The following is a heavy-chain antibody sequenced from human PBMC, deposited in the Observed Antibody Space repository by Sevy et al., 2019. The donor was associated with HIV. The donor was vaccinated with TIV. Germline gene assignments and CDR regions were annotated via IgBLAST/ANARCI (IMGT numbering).Heavy chain of an antibody. Sequence: ASVKVSCKASGYTFTSYGISWVRQAPGQGLEWMGWISAYNGNTNYAQKLQGRVTMTTDTSTSTAYMELRSLRSDDTAVYYGARARRSGYCSSTSCPPNNFDYWGQGTLVTVSS. CDR2: ISAYNGNT. J-gene: IGHJ4*02. CDR1: GYTFTSYG. D-gene: IGHD2-2*01. CDR3: ARARRSGYCSSTSCPPNNFDY. V-gene: IGHV1-18*01.